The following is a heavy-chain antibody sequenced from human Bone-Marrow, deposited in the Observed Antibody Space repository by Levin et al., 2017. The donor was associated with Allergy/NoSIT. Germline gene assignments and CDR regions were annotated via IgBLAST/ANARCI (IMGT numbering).Heavy chain of an antibody. CDR2: IRSKPNSYAT. J-gene: IGHJ5*02. CDR3: TRPTTEDDFWSDRNCFDP. CDR1: GFTFSGSA. V-gene: IGHV3-73*01. D-gene: IGHD3-3*01. Sequence: ETLSLTCAASGFTFSGSALHWVRQASGKGLEWVGRIRSKPNSYATAYVASVKGRFTISRDDSKNTAYLQMNSLKTQDTAVYYCTRPTTEDDFWSDRNCFDPWGQGTLVIVSS.